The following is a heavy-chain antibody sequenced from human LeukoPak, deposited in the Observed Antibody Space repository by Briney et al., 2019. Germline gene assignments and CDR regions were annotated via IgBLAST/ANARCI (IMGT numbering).Heavy chain of an antibody. V-gene: IGHV4-59*01. CDR3: ARDLAPGDGYNYFDY. J-gene: IGHJ4*02. CDR2: IYYSGST. Sequence: SETLSLTCAVSGGSISSYYWSWIRQPPGKGLEWIGYIYYSGSTNYNPSLKSRVTISVDTSKNQFSLKLSSVTAADTAVYYSARDLAPGDGYNYFDYWGQGTLVTVSS. D-gene: IGHD5-24*01. CDR1: GGSISSYY.